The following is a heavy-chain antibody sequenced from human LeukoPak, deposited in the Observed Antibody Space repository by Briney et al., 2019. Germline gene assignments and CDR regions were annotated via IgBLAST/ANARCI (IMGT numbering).Heavy chain of an antibody. V-gene: IGHV1-69*13. CDR2: IIPIFGTA. CDR1: GGTFSSYA. D-gene: IGHD5-24*01. CDR3: AVGVVEMATITAAFDY. Sequence: SVRVSCKASGGTFSSYAISWVRQAPGQGLEWMGGIIPIFGTANYAQKFQGRVTITADESTSTAYMELSSLRSEDTAVYYCAVGVVEMATITAAFDYWGQGTLVTVSS. J-gene: IGHJ4*02.